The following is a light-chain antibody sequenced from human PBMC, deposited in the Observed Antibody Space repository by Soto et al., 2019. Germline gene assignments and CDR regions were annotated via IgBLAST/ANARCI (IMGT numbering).Light chain of an antibody. V-gene: IGLV2-14*01. CDR2: EVS. CDR3: SSFTSSSTWV. J-gene: IGLJ3*02. Sequence: QSVLTQPASVSGSPGQSITISCTGTSSDVGGYNYVSWYQQHPGKAPKLMIYEVSNRPSGVSNRFSGSKSGNTAFLTISGLQAEGEADYYCSSFTSSSTWVFGGGTKLTVL. CDR1: SSDVGGYNY.